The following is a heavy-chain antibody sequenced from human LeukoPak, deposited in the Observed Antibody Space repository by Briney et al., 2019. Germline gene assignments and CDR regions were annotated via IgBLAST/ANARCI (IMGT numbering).Heavy chain of an antibody. CDR2: ISAYNGNT. V-gene: IGHV1-18*01. D-gene: IGHD3-22*01. CDR3: AREGYYDRSGYSEVGFYYYGMDV. J-gene: IGHJ6*02. CDR1: GYTFSNYG. Sequence: ASVKVSCKASGYTFSNYGISWVRQAPGQGLEWMGWISAYNGNTKYAQKFQGRVTVTTDTSTGTAYMELRSLRSDDTAIYYCAREGYYDRSGYSEVGFYYYGMDVWGQGTTVTVSS.